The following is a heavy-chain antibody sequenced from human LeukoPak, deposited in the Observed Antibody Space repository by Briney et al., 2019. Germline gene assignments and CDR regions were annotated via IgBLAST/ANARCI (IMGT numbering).Heavy chain of an antibody. D-gene: IGHD6-13*01. CDR3: ARAGSSSWYSDYFDY. J-gene: IGHJ4*02. CDR2: IYYSGST. Sequence: PSETLSLTCTVSGGSISSYYWSWIRQPPGKELEWIGYIYYSGSTNYNPSLKSRVTISVDTSKNQFSLKLSSVTAADTAVYYCARAGSSSWYSDYFDYWGQGTLVTVSS. CDR1: GGSISSYY. V-gene: IGHV4-59*01.